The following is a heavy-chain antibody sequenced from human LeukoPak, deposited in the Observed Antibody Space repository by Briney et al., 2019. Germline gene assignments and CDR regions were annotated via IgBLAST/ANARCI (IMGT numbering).Heavy chain of an antibody. CDR3: ARHKGVPYYDFWSGYYTGVGFDY. Sequence: SETLSLTCTVSGGSISSYYWSWIRQPPGKGLEWIGYIYYSGSTNYNPSLKSRVTISVDTSKNQFSLKLSSVTAADTAVYYCARHKGVPYYDFWSGYYTGVGFDYWGQGTLVTVSS. D-gene: IGHD3-3*01. V-gene: IGHV4-59*08. CDR2: IYYSGST. CDR1: GGSISSYY. J-gene: IGHJ4*02.